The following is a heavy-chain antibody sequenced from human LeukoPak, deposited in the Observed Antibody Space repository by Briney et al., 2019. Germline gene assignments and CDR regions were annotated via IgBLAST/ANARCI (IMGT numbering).Heavy chain of an antibody. CDR2: INTNTGNP. D-gene: IGHD3-3*01. Sequence: ASVKVSCKTSGYTFTTYAISWVRQAPGQGLEWMGWINTNTGNPTYAQGFTGRFVFSLDTSVSTAYLQISSLKAEDTAVYYCASLGLDFWSGRAHPRATYFYFDYWGQGTLVTVSS. CDR3: ASLGLDFWSGRAHPRATYFYFDY. V-gene: IGHV7-4-1*02. J-gene: IGHJ4*02. CDR1: GYTFTTYA.